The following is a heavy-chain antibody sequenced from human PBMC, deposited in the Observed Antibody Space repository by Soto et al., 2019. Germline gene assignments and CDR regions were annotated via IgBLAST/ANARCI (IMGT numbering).Heavy chain of an antibody. CDR3: ARDPLSSFAMDV. CDR2: IIPTFGRT. V-gene: IGHV1-69*13. CDR1: GDTFSSYA. J-gene: IGHJ6*02. D-gene: IGHD3-10*02. Sequence: SVKVSCKASGDTFSSYAISWVRQAPGKGLEWMGKIIPTFGRTNYAQRFQGRLTISADDSTSTAYMELSSLVSEDTAVYYCARDPLSSFAMDVWGQGTTVTVSS.